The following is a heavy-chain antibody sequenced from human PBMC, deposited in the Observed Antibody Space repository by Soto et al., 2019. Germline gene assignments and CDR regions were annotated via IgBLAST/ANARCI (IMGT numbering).Heavy chain of an antibody. CDR2: IYYSGST. Sequence: PSETLSLTCTVSGGSISSGGYYWSWIRQHPGKGLEWIGYIYYSGSTYYNPSLKSRVTISVDTSKNQFSLKLSSVTAADTAVYYCARTNFISKNFDYWGQGTLVTVSS. D-gene: IGHD7-27*01. CDR3: ARTNFISKNFDY. J-gene: IGHJ4*02. CDR1: GGSISSGGYY. V-gene: IGHV4-31*03.